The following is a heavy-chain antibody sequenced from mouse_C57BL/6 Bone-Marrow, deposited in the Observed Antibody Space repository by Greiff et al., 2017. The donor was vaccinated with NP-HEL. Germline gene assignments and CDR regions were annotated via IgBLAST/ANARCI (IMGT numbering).Heavy chain of an antibody. D-gene: IGHD1-1*01. J-gene: IGHJ4*01. V-gene: IGHV5-17*01. CDR2: ISSGSSTI. CDR1: GFTFSDYG. CDR3: ARRNTVVRDYAMDY. Sequence: EVHLVESGGGLVKPGGSLKLSCAASGFTFSDYGMHWVRQAPEKGLEWVAYISSGSSTIYYADTVKGRFTISRDNAKNTLFLQMTSLRSEDTAMYDCARRNTVVRDYAMDYWGQGTSVTVSS.